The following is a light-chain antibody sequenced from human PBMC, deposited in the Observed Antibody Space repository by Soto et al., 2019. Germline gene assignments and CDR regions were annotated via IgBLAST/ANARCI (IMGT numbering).Light chain of an antibody. V-gene: IGKV3-15*01. CDR3: QQYHFWPPWT. J-gene: IGKJ1*01. Sequence: EIVMTQSPATLSVSPGEGATLSCRVSQSIRTNLAWYQQRPGQPPRLLIYGASTRADDIPARFTGSGSETEFTLTISSLQSEDFAVYFCQQYHFWPPWTSGQGTKVDIK. CDR2: GAS. CDR1: QSIRTN.